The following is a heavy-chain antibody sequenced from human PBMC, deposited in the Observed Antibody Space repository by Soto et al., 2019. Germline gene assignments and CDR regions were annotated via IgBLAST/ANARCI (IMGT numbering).Heavy chain of an antibody. V-gene: IGHV3-74*01. J-gene: IGHJ6*02. D-gene: IGHD3-3*02. CDR3: ARGAKNISAMEV. CDR2: IKFEGSST. Sequence: GGCLKLSCATSGFAFNTYWMHWVRQAPGKGLLWVARIKFEGSSTYSSDYVKGHFTNSRDDAKNSLYLQMNDLRVEDTAVYYCARGAKNISAMEVWGPGTTVNVS. CDR1: GFAFNTYW.